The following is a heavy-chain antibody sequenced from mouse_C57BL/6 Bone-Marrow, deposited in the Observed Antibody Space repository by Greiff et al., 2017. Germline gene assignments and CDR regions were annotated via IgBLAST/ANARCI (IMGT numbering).Heavy chain of an antibody. J-gene: IGHJ2*01. CDR3: ARDGAAHAAFGY. CDR1: GFTFSSYA. V-gene: IGHV5-4*01. CDR2: ISDGGSYT. Sequence: EVQGVESGGGLVKPGGSLKLSCAASGFTFSSYAMSWVRQTPEKRLEWVATISDGGSYTYYPDNVKGRFTISRDKATNNIYLQMSHLKSEDTAMYYCARDGAAHAAFGYWGQGTTLTVAS. D-gene: IGHD3-2*02.